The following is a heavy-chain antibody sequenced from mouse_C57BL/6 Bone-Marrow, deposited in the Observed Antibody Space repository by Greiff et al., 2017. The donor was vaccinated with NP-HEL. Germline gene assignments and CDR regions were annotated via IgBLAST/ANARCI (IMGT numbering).Heavy chain of an antibody. CDR1: GYTFTDYY. J-gene: IGHJ1*03. CDR3: ANGYPSYWYFDV. V-gene: IGHV1-19*01. CDR2: INPYNGGT. Sequence: EVQLQQSGPVLVKPGASVKMSCKASGYTFTDYYMNWVKQSHGKSLEWIGVINPYNGGTSYNQKFKGKATLTVDKSSSTAYMELNSLTSEDSAVYYCANGYPSYWYFDVWGTGTTVTVSS. D-gene: IGHD2-2*01.